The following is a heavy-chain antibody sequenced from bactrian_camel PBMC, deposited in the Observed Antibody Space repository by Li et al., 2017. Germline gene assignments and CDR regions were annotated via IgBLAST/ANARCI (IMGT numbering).Heavy chain of an antibody. CDR2: IIPDGTS. D-gene: IGHD4*01. CDR1: IAITNGCG. V-gene: IGHV3S53*01. CDR3: AANWCPELTGTQEGDYNMVPDY. J-gene: IGHJ4*01. Sequence: VQLVESGGGSVQAGGSLKLTCTANIAITNGCGMAWYRQVPGKKREIVSTIIPDGTSTYVDSVKGRFTISLDNAKNTIYLQMNSLKPEDTAMYFCAANWCPELTGTQEGDYNMVPDYEGQGTQVTVS.